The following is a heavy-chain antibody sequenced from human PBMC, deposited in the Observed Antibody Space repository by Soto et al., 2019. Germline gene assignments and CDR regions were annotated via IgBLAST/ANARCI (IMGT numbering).Heavy chain of an antibody. CDR3: AKDLCSSSSCYYNYGLDV. V-gene: IGHV3-30*18. J-gene: IGHJ6*02. CDR1: GFSFRNYA. D-gene: IGHD2-2*01. CDR2: ISYDGSNK. Sequence: QVQLVESGGGVVQPGRSLRLSCAASGFSFRNYAMHWVRQAPGKGLEWVAVISYDGSNKYYADSVKVRFTISRDNSKNTLYLQMNSLRAEDTAVYYGAKDLCSSSSCYYNYGLDVWGQGTTVTVSS.